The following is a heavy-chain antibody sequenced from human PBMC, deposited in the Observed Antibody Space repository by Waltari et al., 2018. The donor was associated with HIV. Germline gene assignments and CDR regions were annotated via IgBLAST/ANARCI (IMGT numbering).Heavy chain of an antibody. CDR3: SRDTFGEYDF. D-gene: IGHD3-3*01. Sequence: EVQLVQSGGGLIKPGGSLSLSCAASGFSVTNYWMHWVRQSPGKGLVWVSRINIDGRTIDYADSVKGRFTISRDSAKNTLSLQMNSLREEDMAVYYCSRDTFGEYDFWGQGALVTVSS. J-gene: IGHJ4*02. V-gene: IGHV3-74*01. CDR1: GFSVTNYW. CDR2: INIDGRTI.